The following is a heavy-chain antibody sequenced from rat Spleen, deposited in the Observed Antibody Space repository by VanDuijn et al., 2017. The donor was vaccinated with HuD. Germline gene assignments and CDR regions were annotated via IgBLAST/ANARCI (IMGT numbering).Heavy chain of an antibody. CDR2: ISPSGGNT. CDR1: GFTFSNYG. CDR3: ERHQAGYGYFDY. Sequence: EVQLVESGGGLVQPGRSLKLSCAASGFTFSNYGMHWIRQAPTKGLEWVASISPSGGNTYYRDSVKGRFTVSRDNAKSTLYLQMDSLRSEDTATYYCERHQAGYGYFDYWGQGVMVTVSS. V-gene: IGHV5-19*01. J-gene: IGHJ2*01. D-gene: IGHD4-3*01.